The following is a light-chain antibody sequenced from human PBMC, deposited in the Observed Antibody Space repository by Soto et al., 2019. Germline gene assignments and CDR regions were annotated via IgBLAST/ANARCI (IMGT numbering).Light chain of an antibody. Sequence: EIVLTQSPDTLSLSAGERATLSCRASQSFSSSYLAWYQQKPGQAPRLLIYGASNRATAIPDRFSGSGSGADFTLTISRLETEDFAVYYCQQYGVSPLFGQGTRLEIK. CDR3: QQYGVSPL. CDR2: GAS. V-gene: IGKV3-20*01. CDR1: QSFSSSY. J-gene: IGKJ5*01.